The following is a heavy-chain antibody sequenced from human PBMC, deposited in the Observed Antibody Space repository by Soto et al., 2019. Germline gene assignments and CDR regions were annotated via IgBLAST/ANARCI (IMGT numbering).Heavy chain of an antibody. V-gene: IGHV4-39*01. CDR1: GGSISSSSYY. CDR2: IYYSGST. Sequence: SETLSLTCTVSGGSISSSSYYWGWIRQPPGKGLVWIGSIYYSGSTYYNPSLKSRVTISVDTSKNQFSLKLSSVTAADTAVYYCVYYYGSGSYYNWGDYYYGMDVWGQGTTVTVSS. CDR3: VYYYGSGSYYNWGDYYYGMDV. D-gene: IGHD3-10*01. J-gene: IGHJ6*02.